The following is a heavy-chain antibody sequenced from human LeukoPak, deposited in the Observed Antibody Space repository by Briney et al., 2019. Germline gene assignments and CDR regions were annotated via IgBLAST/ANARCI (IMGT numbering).Heavy chain of an antibody. D-gene: IGHD1-1*01. CDR2: INKDGSVE. Sequence: GGSLRLSCAASEFMFSDYWMSWVRQAPGKGPEWVASINKDGSVEYYADSVKGRFTVSRDNAKNSLFLQMNNLRVEDTAIYYCATYDNWVAGDVWGQGTTVSVSS. CDR3: ATYDNWVAGDV. CDR1: EFMFSDYW. J-gene: IGHJ6*02. V-gene: IGHV3-7*01.